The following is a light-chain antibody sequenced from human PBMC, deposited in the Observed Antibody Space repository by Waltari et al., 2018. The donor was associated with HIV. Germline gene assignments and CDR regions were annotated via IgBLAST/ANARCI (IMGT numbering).Light chain of an antibody. CDR1: ISKPGGTF. CDR3: STWDNSLSHWV. CDR2: RND. V-gene: IGLV1-47*01. J-gene: IGLJ3*02. Sequence: QSVVTQPPSASGTPGQNISTSCSGDISKPGGTFVYWYQQRPGTAPRLLLYRNDQRPSGVPDRFSGSKSATSASLAISGLRSEDEADYHCSTWDNSLSHWVFGGGTKVTVL.